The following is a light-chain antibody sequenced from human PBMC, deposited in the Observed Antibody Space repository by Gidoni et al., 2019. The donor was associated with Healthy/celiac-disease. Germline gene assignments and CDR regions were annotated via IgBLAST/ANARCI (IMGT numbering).Light chain of an antibody. CDR3: QQSYRTPPYT. Sequence: DIQLTQYPSSLSASVRDRVTITCRASQSISSYLNWYQQKPGKAPKLLIYAASSLQSGVPSRFSGSGSGTDFTLTISRLQPEDFATYYCQQSYRTPPYTFGQGTKLEIK. V-gene: IGKV1-39*01. J-gene: IGKJ2*01. CDR2: AAS. CDR1: QSISSY.